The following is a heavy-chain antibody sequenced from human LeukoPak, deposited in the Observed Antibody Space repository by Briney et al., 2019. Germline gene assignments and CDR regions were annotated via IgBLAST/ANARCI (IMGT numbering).Heavy chain of an antibody. V-gene: IGHV1-69*06. Sequence: ASVKVSCKVSGGSFNSYAISWVRQAPGQGLEWMGGIIPIFGTANYAQKFQGRVTITADKSTNTAYMELSSLRSEDTAVYYCARSQPLAYFDLWGRGTLVTVSS. CDR1: GGSFNSYA. J-gene: IGHJ2*01. CDR3: ARSQPLAYFDL. CDR2: IIPIFGTA.